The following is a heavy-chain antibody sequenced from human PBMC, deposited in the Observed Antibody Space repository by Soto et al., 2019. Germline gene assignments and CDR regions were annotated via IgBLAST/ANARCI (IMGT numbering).Heavy chain of an antibody. Sequence: RASVKVSCKASGGTFSSYTINCLPQAPGQGLEWMGGIIPTFGTTNYAKKFQGRVTITADESTSTAYMELSSLRSEDTAVYYCARYASSGNNSVWYTFDPWGQGTLVAV. V-gene: IGHV1-69*13. J-gene: IGHJ5*02. CDR1: GGTFSSYT. CDR3: ARYASSGNNSVWYTFDP. CDR2: IIPTFGTT. D-gene: IGHD6-19*01.